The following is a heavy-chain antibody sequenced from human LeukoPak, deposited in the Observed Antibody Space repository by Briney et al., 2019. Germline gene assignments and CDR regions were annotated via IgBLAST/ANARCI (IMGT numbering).Heavy chain of an antibody. Sequence: GASVKVSCKASGYTFTGYYMHWVRQAPGQGLEWMGRINPNSGGTNYAQKFQGRVTMTRDTSISTAYMELSRLRSDDTAVYYCARLRTSARYYYYYYGMDVWGQGTTVTVSS. V-gene: IGHV1-2*06. D-gene: IGHD2-2*01. CDR1: GYTFTGYY. CDR2: INPNSGGT. J-gene: IGHJ6*02. CDR3: ARLRTSARYYYYYYGMDV.